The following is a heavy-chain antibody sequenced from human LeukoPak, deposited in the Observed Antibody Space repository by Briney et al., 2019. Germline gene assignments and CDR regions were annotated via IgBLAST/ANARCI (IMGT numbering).Heavy chain of an antibody. CDR2: IHYSGST. D-gene: IGHD6-13*01. J-gene: IGHJ4*02. CDR3: ARRGESGSSWTPFDY. Sequence: TPSETLSLTCTVSGGSISSYYWGWIRQPPGKGLEWIGYIHYSGSTNYNPSLKSRVTISVDTSKNQFSLKLSSVTAADTAVYYCARRGESGSSWTPFDYWGQGTLVTVSS. CDR1: GGSISSYY. V-gene: IGHV4-59*08.